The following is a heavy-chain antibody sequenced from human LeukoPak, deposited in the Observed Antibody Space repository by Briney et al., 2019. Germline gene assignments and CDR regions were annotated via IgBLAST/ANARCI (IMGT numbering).Heavy chain of an antibody. CDR3: ARSLYSSGWSDY. V-gene: IGHV1-18*01. CDR2: ISGYNGNT. J-gene: IGHJ4*02. Sequence: ASVKVSCKASGYTFPSYGISWVRQAPGQGLEWMGWISGYNGNTNYAQKLQGRVTMTTDTSTSTAYMELRSLRSGDTAVYYCARSLYSSGWSDYWGQGTLVTVSS. D-gene: IGHD6-19*01. CDR1: GYTFPSYG.